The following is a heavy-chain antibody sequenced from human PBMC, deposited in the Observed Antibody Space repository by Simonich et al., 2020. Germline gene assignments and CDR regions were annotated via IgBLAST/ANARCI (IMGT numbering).Heavy chain of an antibody. CDR3: ARASRGTWWYYYFDY. CDR1: GYTFTSYG. V-gene: IGHV1-18*01. D-gene: IGHD2-15*01. CDR2: ISADDGNA. Sequence: QVQLVQSGAEVKKPGASVKVSCKASGYTFTSYGISWVRQAPGQGLEWMGLISADDGNASYAQKLQGSVTMTTDTSTSTAYMELRSLRSDDTAVYYCARASRGTWWYYYFDYWGQGTLVTVSS. J-gene: IGHJ4*02.